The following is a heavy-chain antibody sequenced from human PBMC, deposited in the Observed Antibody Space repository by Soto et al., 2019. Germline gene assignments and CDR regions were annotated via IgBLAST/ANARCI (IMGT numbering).Heavy chain of an antibody. CDR3: ASSLFWYYDSSGEKDNAFDI. J-gene: IGHJ3*02. Sequence: ETLSLSGAVSGASISSYYWSWIRQPPGKGLEWIGYIYYSGSTNYNPSLKSRVTISVDTSKNQFSLKLSSVTAADTAVYYCASSLFWYYDSSGEKDNAFDIWGQGTMVTV. CDR2: IYYSGST. CDR1: GASISSYY. V-gene: IGHV4-59*01. D-gene: IGHD3-22*01.